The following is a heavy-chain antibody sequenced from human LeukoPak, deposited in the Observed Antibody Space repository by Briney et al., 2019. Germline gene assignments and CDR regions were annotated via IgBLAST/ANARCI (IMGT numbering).Heavy chain of an antibody. CDR1: GFTFSNSA. D-gene: IGHD6-19*01. CDR3: ARGLAISSSGWYDTFDY. V-gene: IGHV3-64*02. CDR2: ISTNGDRT. J-gene: IGHJ4*02. Sequence: PGGSLRLSCAASGFTFSNSAMYWVRQAPGKGLEFVSVISTNGDRTYYADSVKGRFTISRDNSKNTLYLQMSSLRADDMAVYYCARGLAISSSGWYDTFDYWGQGALVTVSS.